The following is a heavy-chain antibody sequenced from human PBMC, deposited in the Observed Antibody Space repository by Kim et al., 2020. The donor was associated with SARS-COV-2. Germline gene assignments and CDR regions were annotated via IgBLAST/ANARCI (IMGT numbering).Heavy chain of an antibody. CDR2: GSAT. V-gene: IGHV3-11*01. CDR3: VREPAS. Sequence: GSATEDADPVHGRFTISRDNAKKSLYLQMNRLTPEDTAVYYCVREPASWGQGTLVTVSS. J-gene: IGHJ5*02.